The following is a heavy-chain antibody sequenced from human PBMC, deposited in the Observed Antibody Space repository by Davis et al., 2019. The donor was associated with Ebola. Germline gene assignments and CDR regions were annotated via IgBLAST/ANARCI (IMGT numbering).Heavy chain of an antibody. V-gene: IGHV4-59*01. D-gene: IGHD2-2*02. CDR3: ARAIPGDGMDV. CDR1: GGSISGYY. J-gene: IGHJ6*04. Sequence: SETLSLTCTVSGGSISGYYWSWIRQPPGKGLEWIGYIYYSGSTNYNPSLKSRVTISVDTSKNQFSLKLSSVTAADTAVYYCARAIPGDGMDVWGKGTTVTVSS. CDR2: IYYSGST.